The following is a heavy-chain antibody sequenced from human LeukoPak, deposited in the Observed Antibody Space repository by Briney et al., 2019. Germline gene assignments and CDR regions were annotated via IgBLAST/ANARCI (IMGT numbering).Heavy chain of an antibody. Sequence: GGSLRLSCAASGFTFSSYWMSWVRQAPGKGLEWVANIKQDGSEKYYVDSVKGRFTISRDNAKNSLYLQMNSLRAEDTAVYYCARDRSGSWYVSWELSDAFDIWGQGTMVTVSS. V-gene: IGHV3-7*01. D-gene: IGHD6-13*01. J-gene: IGHJ3*02. CDR1: GFTFSSYW. CDR3: ARDRSGSWYVSWELSDAFDI. CDR2: IKQDGSEK.